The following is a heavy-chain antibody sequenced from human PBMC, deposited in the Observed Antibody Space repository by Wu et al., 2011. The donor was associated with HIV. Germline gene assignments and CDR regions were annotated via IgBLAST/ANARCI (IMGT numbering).Heavy chain of an antibody. CDR1: GYTFNNYG. CDR2: ISPYNDNT. V-gene: IGHV1-18*01. Sequence: QVQLVQSGAEVKKPGASVKVSCKASGYTFNNYGINWVRQAPGQGLEWMGWISPYNDNTNYAQKFQGRVTMTTDTSTRTTYMDLRSLKPDDTAIYYCAKEVQPYYYDGSGFLDGLDVWGQGTMVTVSS. J-gene: IGHJ3*01. D-gene: IGHD3-22*01. CDR3: AKEVQPYYYDGSGFLDGLDV.